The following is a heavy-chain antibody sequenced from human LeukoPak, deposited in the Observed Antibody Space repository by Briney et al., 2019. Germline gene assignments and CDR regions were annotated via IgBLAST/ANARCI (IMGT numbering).Heavy chain of an antibody. J-gene: IGHJ4*02. CDR2: INPSGGST. D-gene: IGHD1-26*01. V-gene: IGHV1-46*01. CDR1: GYTFTSYY. CDR3: APEVGATTGDY. Sequence: ASVKVSCKASGYTFTSYYMHWVRQAPGQGLEWMGIINPSGGSTSYAQKFQGRVTMTRDTSTSTVYMELSSLRSEDTAVYYCAPEVGATTGDYWGQGTLVTVSS.